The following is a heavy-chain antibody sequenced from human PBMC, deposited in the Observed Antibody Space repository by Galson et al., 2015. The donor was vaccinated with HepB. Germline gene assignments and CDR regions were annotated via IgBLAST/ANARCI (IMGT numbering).Heavy chain of an antibody. D-gene: IGHD3-10*01. CDR2: ISSKSRYT. Sequence: SLRLSCAASGFTFRDYYMSWIRQAPGKGLEWISYISSKSRYTSYADSVKGRFTISRDNAKNSLYLQMNSLRAGDTAVYYCARDGSKSRFGELLTYYYFDLWGQGIPVAVSS. J-gene: IGHJ5*02. V-gene: IGHV3-11*06. CDR1: GFTFRDYY. CDR3: ARDGSKSRFGELLTYYYFDL.